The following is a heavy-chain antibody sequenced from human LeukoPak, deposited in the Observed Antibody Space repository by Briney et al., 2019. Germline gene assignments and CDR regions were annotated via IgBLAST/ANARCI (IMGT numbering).Heavy chain of an antibody. V-gene: IGHV3-23*01. CDR2: ISGSGGST. CDR3: AKHLYGDPTAYYYGMDV. J-gene: IGHJ6*02. Sequence: GGSLRLSCAASGFTFSSYAMSWVRQAPGKGLEWVSAISGSGGSTYYADSVKGRFTISRDNSKNTLSLQMNSLRAEDTAVYYCAKHLYGDPTAYYYGMDVWGQGTTVTVSS. CDR1: GFTFSSYA. D-gene: IGHD4-17*01.